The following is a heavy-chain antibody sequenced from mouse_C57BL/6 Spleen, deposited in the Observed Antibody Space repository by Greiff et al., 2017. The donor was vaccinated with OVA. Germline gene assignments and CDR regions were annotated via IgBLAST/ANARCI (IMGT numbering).Heavy chain of an antibody. J-gene: IGHJ3*01. V-gene: IGHV1-74*01. Sequence: QVQLKQPGAELVKPGASVKVSCKASGYTFTSYWMHWVKQRPGQGLEWIGRIHPSDSDTNYNQKFKGKATLTVDKSSSTAYMHLSSLTSEDSAVYYCAVYSNYVEEFAYWGQGTLVTVSA. D-gene: IGHD2-5*01. CDR1: GYTFTSYW. CDR3: AVYSNYVEEFAY. CDR2: IHPSDSDT.